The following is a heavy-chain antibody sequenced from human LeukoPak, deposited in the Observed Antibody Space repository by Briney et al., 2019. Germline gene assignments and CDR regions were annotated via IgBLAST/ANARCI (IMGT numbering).Heavy chain of an antibody. CDR2: IYTSGST. J-gene: IGHJ6*02. D-gene: IGHD5-18*01. CDR1: GGAISSYY. V-gene: IGHV4-4*07. Sequence: PSETLSLTCTVSGGAISSYYWSWIRQPAGKGLEWIGRIYTSGSTNYNPSLKSRVTMSVDTSKNQFSLKLSSVTAADTAVYYCAREWEGQILLWAPYYYYGMDVWGQGTTVTVSS. CDR3: AREWEGQILLWAPYYYYGMDV.